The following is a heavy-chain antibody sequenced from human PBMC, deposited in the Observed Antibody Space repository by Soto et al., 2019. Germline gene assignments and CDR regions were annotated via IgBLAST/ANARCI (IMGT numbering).Heavy chain of an antibody. CDR2: IRSKTNTYAT. CDR3: PRPTHELRFSSYNGIDV. CDR1: GLTFSDSA. J-gene: IGHJ6*02. V-gene: IGHV3-73*01. Sequence: PGGSLRLSCAASGLTFSDSAIHGVRQASGKGLEWVVRIRSKTNTYATTYAASVKGSFTIARDDSKNTAYLQMNRLKTEETAVYYCPRPTHELRFSSYNGIDVWGQGTTVTVSS. D-gene: IGHD1-7*01.